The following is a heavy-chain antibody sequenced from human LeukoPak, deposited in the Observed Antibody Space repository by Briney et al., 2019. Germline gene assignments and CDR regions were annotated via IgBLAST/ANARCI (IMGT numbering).Heavy chain of an antibody. J-gene: IGHJ4*02. CDR3: ARTPEFCSGGSCYSEGYFDY. D-gene: IGHD2-15*01. CDR1: GFTFSRYA. CDR2: ISRNGGST. Sequence: GGSLRLSCAASGFTFSRYAMHWVRQAPGKGLEYVSAISRNGGSTYYANSVKGRFTISRDNSKNTLYLQMGSLRAEDMAVYYCARTPEFCSGGSCYSEGYFDYWGQGTLVTVSS. V-gene: IGHV3-64*01.